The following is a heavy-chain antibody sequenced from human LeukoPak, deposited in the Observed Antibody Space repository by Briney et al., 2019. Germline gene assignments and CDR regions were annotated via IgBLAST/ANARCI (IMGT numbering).Heavy chain of an antibody. Sequence: ASVKVSCKASGYTFTSYYMHWVRQAPGQGLEWMGIINPSGGSTSYAQKFQGRVTMTRNTSISTAYMELSSLRSEDTAVYYCARGSTDGSYSLTVWGQGTLVTVSS. CDR3: ARGSTDGSYSLTV. D-gene: IGHD1-26*01. CDR1: GYTFTSYY. J-gene: IGHJ4*02. CDR2: INPSGGST. V-gene: IGHV1-46*01.